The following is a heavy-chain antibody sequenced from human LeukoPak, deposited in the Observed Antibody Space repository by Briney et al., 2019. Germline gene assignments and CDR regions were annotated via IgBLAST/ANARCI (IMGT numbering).Heavy chain of an antibody. J-gene: IGHJ6*02. Sequence: ASVKLSCKASGGTFSSYTISWVRQAPGQGLEWMGRIIPILGIANYAQKFQGRVTITADKSTSTAYMELSSLRSEDTAVYYCARVRAGTTSYYYYGMDVWGQGTTVTVSS. CDR1: GGTFSSYT. CDR3: ARVRAGTTSYYYYGMDV. CDR2: IIPILGIA. D-gene: IGHD1-1*01. V-gene: IGHV1-69*02.